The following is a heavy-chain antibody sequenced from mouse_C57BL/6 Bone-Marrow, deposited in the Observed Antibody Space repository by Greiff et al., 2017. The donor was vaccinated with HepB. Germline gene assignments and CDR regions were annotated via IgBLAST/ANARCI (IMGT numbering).Heavy chain of an antibody. CDR1: GFSLTSYA. J-gene: IGHJ4*01. D-gene: IGHD1-1*01. Sequence: VHLVESGPGLVAPSQSLSITCTVSGFSLTSYAISWVRQPPGKGLEWLGVIWTGGGTNYNSALKSRLSISKDNSKSQVFLKKNSLQTDDTARYYCARKSYYYGSSWGTYYAMDYWGQGTSVTVSS. CDR2: IWTGGGT. CDR3: ARKSYYYGSSWGTYYAMDY. V-gene: IGHV2-9-1*01.